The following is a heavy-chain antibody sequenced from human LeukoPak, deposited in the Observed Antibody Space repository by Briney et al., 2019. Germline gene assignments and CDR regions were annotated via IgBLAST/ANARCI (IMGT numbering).Heavy chain of an antibody. Sequence: SVKVSCKASGFTFTSSAMQWVRQARGQRLEWIGWIVVGSGNTNYAQKFQERVTSTRDMSTSTAYMELSSLRSEATAVYYCGAEITMVRGVIVDYWGQGTLVTVSS. CDR1: GFTFTSSA. D-gene: IGHD3-10*01. V-gene: IGHV1-58*02. J-gene: IGHJ4*02. CDR2: IVVGSGNT. CDR3: GAEITMVRGVIVDY.